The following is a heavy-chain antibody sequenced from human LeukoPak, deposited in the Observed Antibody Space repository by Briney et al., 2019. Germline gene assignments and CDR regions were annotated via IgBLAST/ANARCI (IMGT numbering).Heavy chain of an antibody. CDR1: GGSFSGYY. Sequence: SETLSLTCAVYGGSFSGYYWSWVRQPPGKGLEWVGEINHSGSTNYNPSLKSRVTISLDTSKNQFSLKLSSVTAADTAVYYCARAPPPAARPVQGFYWGQGTLVTVSS. D-gene: IGHD6-6*01. V-gene: IGHV4-34*01. CDR3: ARAPPPAARPVQGFY. J-gene: IGHJ4*02. CDR2: INHSGST.